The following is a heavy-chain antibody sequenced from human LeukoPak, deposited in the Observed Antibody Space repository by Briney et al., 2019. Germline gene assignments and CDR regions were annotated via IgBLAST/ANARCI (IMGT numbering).Heavy chain of an antibody. D-gene: IGHD4-11*01. CDR3: AKATVTEDYYYGMDV. Sequence: GGSLRLSCAASGFTFDDYAMHWVRQAPGKGLEWVSGISWNSGSIGYADSVKGRFTISRDNAKNSLYLQMNSLRAEDTALYYCAKATVTEDYYYGMDVWGQGTTVTVSS. J-gene: IGHJ6*02. CDR2: ISWNSGSI. CDR1: GFTFDDYA. V-gene: IGHV3-9*01.